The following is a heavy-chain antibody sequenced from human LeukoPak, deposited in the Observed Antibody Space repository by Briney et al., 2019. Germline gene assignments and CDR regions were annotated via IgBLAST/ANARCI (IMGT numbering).Heavy chain of an antibody. CDR3: ATLTGVSDFDY. CDR1: GFTFSSYW. CDR2: ISSSSSYI. Sequence: RGSLRLSCAASGFTFSSYWMHWVRQAPGKGLEWVSSISSSSSYIYYADSVKGRFTISRDNAKNSLYLQMNSLRAEDMAVYYCATLTGVSDFDYWGQGTLVTVSS. V-gene: IGHV3-21*01. J-gene: IGHJ4*02. D-gene: IGHD7-27*01.